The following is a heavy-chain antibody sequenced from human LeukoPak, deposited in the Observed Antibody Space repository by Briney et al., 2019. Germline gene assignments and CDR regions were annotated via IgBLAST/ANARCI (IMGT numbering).Heavy chain of an antibody. CDR3: AKDIVVVVAAFP. CDR2: ISGSGDNT. J-gene: IGHJ5*02. D-gene: IGHD2-15*01. CDR1: GFTFSSYS. Sequence: GGSLRLSCAASGFTFSSYSMSWVRQAPGKGLERVSSISGSGDNTYYADSVKGRFTISRDNPKNTLYLQMNSLRAEDTAVYYCAKDIVVVVAAFPWGQGTLVTVSS. V-gene: IGHV3-23*01.